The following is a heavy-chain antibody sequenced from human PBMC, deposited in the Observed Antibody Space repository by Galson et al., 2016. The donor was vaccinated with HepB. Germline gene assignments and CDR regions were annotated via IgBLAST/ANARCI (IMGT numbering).Heavy chain of an antibody. CDR3: ARGHSGGWYSDMGPLCYFDY. V-gene: IGHV3-30*03. CDR2: DSMDGRRK. Sequence: SLRLSCAASGFTFSNYGMHWVRQAPAKGLEWVAADSMDGRRKFYADSVKGRFTISRDNSKNTLYLQMNSLRSEDTAVYYCARGHSGGWYSDMGPLCYFDYWGQGTLVTVSS. D-gene: IGHD6-19*01. J-gene: IGHJ4*02. CDR1: GFTFSNYG.